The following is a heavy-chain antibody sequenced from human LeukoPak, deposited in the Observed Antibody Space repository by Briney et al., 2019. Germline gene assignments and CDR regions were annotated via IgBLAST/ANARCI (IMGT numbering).Heavy chain of an antibody. CDR2: IIPIFGTA. CDR1: GGTFSSYA. CDR3: ASRYGDYVGQLDY. V-gene: IGHV1-69*05. Sequence: SVKVSCKASGGTFSSYAVSWVRQAPGQGLEWMGRIIPIFGTANYAQKFQGRVTITTDESTSTAYMELSSLRSEDTDVYYCASRYGDYVGQLDYWGQGTLVTVSS. D-gene: IGHD4-17*01. J-gene: IGHJ4*02.